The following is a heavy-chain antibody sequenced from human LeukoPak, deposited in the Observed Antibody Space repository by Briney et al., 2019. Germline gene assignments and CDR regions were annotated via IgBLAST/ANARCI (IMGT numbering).Heavy chain of an antibody. D-gene: IGHD3-22*01. V-gene: IGHV4-61*02. CDR3: ARAGNYYYDSSGYYR. J-gene: IGHJ5*02. CDR1: GGSISSGSYY. CDR2: IYTSGST. Sequence: SETLSLTCTVSGGSISSGSYYWSWIRQPAGKGLEWIGRIYTSGSTNYNPSLKSRVTISVDTSKNQFSLKLSSVTAADTAVYYCARAGNYYYDSSGYYRWGQGTLVTVSS.